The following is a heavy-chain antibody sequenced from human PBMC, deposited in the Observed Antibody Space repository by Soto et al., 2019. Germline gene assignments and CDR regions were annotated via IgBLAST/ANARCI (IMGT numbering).Heavy chain of an antibody. D-gene: IGHD6-6*01. CDR1: GGSFTAYY. CDR3: ARGQAHQLVTFEC. V-gene: IGHV4-34*01. CDR2: INQGGTT. Sequence: SETLSLTGAGYGGSFTAYYCTWIRHSPWKGLEWIAEINQGGTTNYNPSLKSRVTISRDTSKNRFSLKLNSVTAANTATYYCARGQAHQLVTFECFGQVTLITFCS. J-gene: IGHJ4*02.